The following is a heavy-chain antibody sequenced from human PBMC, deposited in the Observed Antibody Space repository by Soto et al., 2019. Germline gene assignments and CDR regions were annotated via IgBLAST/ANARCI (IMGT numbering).Heavy chain of an antibody. CDR1: GGSISSGDYY. V-gene: IGHV4-30-4*01. Sequence: QVQLQESGPGLVKPSQTLSLTCTVSGGSISSGDYYWSWIRQPPGKGLEWIGYIYYSGSTYYNPSLQGPVTISADTSKNQFPLKLSSVNAAATAVYDCSREKAPGYIGGDWGQGTLVTVSS. D-gene: IGHD5-18*01. CDR2: IYYSGST. J-gene: IGHJ4*02. CDR3: SREKAPGYIGGD.